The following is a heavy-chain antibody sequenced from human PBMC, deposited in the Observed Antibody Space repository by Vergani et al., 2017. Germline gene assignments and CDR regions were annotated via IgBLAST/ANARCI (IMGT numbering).Heavy chain of an antibody. J-gene: IGHJ2*01. V-gene: IGHV3-74*01. CDR3: ARERIAVAEGDWYFDL. D-gene: IGHD6-19*01. CDR1: GFTFSSYA. Sequence: EVQLLESGGGLVQPGGSLRLSCAASGFTFSSYAMSWVRQAPGKGLEWVSRINSDGSSTSYADSVKGRFTISRDNAKNTLYLQMNSLRAEDTAVYYCARERIAVAEGDWYFDLWGRGTLVTVSS. CDR2: INSDGSST.